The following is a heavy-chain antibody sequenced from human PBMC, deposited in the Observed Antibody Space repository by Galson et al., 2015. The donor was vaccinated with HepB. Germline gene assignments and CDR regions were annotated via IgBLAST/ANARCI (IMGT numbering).Heavy chain of an antibody. CDR2: IGSDGSNI. D-gene: IGHD2-21*02. Sequence: SLRLSCAASDFTFNRYWMHWVRQAPGKGLVWVSGIGSDGSNITYADSVEGRFTISRDNAKNTLYLQMNSLRAEDTAVYYCVNLCGGDCYYSPEQWGQGILATVSS. V-gene: IGHV3-74*01. CDR1: DFTFNRYW. J-gene: IGHJ4*02. CDR3: VNLCGGDCYYSPEQ.